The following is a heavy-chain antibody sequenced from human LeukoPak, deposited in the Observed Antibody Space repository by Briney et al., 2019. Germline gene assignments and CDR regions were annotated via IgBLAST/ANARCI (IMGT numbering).Heavy chain of an antibody. D-gene: IGHD5-12*01. CDR3: ARGIVATIARGMTFDY. CDR2: IYYSGST. V-gene: IGHV4-39*07. CDR1: GGSISSSSYY. J-gene: IGHJ4*02. Sequence: SETLSLTCTVSGGSISSSSYYWGWIRQPPGKGLEWIGSIYYSGSTYYNPSLKSRVTISVDTSKNQFSLKLSSVTAADTAVYYYARGIVATIARGMTFDYWGQGTLVTVSS.